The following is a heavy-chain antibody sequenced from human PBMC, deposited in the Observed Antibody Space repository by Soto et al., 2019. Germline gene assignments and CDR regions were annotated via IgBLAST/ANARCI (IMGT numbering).Heavy chain of an antibody. CDR1: GYSISSGYY. J-gene: IGHJ5*02. CDR3: ARVGPCVPYYYDSSPYTFENWFDP. CDR2: IYHGGRT. Sequence: SETLSLTCAVSGYSISSGYYWGWLRQPPGKGRGWSGSIYHGGRTYYNPSLNSRGTLSIDMTNNHVSLILNSVTAAETAVYYCARVGPCVPYYYDSSPYTFENWFDPWGQGTLVPVSS. V-gene: IGHV4-38-2*01. D-gene: IGHD3-22*01.